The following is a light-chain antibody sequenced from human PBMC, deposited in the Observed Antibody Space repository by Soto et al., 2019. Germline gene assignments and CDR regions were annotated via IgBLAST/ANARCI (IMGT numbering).Light chain of an antibody. Sequence: DIVMPQSPDSLAVSLGERATINCKSSQSVLYSSNNKNYLVWYQQKPGQPPKLLIYWASTRESGVPDRFSGSGSGTDFTLTISSLQAEDVAVYYCQQYYSTPITFGQGTRLEIK. J-gene: IGKJ5*01. CDR3: QQYYSTPIT. CDR1: QSVLYSSNNKNY. V-gene: IGKV4-1*01. CDR2: WAS.